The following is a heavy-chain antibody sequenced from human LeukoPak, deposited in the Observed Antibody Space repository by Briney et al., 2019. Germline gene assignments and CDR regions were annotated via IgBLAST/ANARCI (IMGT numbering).Heavy chain of an antibody. V-gene: IGHV3-30*02. J-gene: IGHJ6*03. CDR3: ARAPQWFGEPKYYMDV. CDR1: GFTFSSYG. Sequence: GGSLRLSCAASGFTFSSYGMHWVRQAPGKGLEWVAFIRYDGSNKYYADSVKGRFTISRDNPKNTLYLQMNSLRAEDTAVYYCARAPQWFGEPKYYMDVWGKGTTVTISS. CDR2: IRYDGSNK. D-gene: IGHD3-10*01.